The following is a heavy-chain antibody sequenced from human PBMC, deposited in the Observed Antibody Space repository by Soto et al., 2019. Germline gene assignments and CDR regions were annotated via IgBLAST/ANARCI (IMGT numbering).Heavy chain of an antibody. D-gene: IGHD6-19*01. CDR3: AIPQYGWYHNIDY. V-gene: IGHV3-74*01. CDR1: GFTFSSYW. CDR2: INSDGSST. J-gene: IGHJ4*02. Sequence: GGSLRLSCAASGFTFSSYWMHWVRQAPGKGLVWVSRINSDGSSTSYADSVKGRFTISRDNAKNTLYLQMNILRAEDTAVYYCAIPQYGWYHNIDYWGQGTLVTVSS.